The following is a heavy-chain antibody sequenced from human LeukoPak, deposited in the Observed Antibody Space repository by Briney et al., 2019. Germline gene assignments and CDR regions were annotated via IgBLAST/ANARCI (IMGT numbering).Heavy chain of an antibody. J-gene: IGHJ4*02. CDR1: GFTFSSYT. V-gene: IGHV3-21*01. Sequence: GGSLRLSCAASGFTFSSYTMSWVREAPGKGLQWVSSISSSNNYIYHADSVKGRFTISRDDAQNSVYLQMNSLKDEDTAVYYCARSRTSSPYDKNLNFWGQGTLVIVSS. CDR3: ARSRTSSPYDKNLNF. D-gene: IGHD1-14*01. CDR2: ISSSNNYI.